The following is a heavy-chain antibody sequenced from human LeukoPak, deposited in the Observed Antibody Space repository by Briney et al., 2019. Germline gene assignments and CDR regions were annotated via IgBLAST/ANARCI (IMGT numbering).Heavy chain of an antibody. Sequence: ASVEVSCKASGYTFTNYAMNWVRQAPGQGLEWMGWINTNTGNPTYAQGFTGRFVFSLDTSVSTAYLQISSLKAEDTAVYYCAKGNSGSDRAFDVWGQGTMVTVSS. V-gene: IGHV7-4-1*02. CDR1: GYTFTNYA. CDR3: AKGNSGSDRAFDV. CDR2: INTNTGNP. D-gene: IGHD1-26*01. J-gene: IGHJ3*01.